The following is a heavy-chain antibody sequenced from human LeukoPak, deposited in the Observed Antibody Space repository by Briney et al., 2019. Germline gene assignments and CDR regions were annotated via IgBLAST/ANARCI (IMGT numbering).Heavy chain of an antibody. V-gene: IGHV3-21*01. CDR3: ARDKVDTAMVPFDY. J-gene: IGHJ4*02. D-gene: IGHD5-18*01. Sequence: GGSLRLSCAASGFTVSTNYMNWVRQAPGKGLEWVSSISSSSSYIYYADSVKGRFTISRDNAKNSLHLQMNSLRAEDTAVYYCARDKVDTAMVPFDYWGQGTLVTVSS. CDR2: ISSSSSYI. CDR1: GFTVSTNY.